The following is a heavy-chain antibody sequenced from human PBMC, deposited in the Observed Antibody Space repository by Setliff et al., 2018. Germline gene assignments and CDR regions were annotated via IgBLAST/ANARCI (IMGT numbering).Heavy chain of an antibody. J-gene: IGHJ4*02. Sequence: SETLSLTCAAYGGTFSHYYWTWIRQSPGKGLEWIGEINHSGSTNYNPSLKSRVTMSVDTSKNQFSLNLSSVTAADTAVYYCARTGTYRYFDYWGQGALVTVSS. CDR1: GGTFSHYY. D-gene: IGHD1-26*01. CDR3: ARTGTYRYFDY. CDR2: INHSGST. V-gene: IGHV4-34*01.